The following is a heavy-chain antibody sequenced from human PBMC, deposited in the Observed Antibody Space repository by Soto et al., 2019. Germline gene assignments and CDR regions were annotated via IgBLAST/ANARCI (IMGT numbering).Heavy chain of an antibody. Sequence: GASVKVSCKASGDGFNSYAISWVRQAPGQGLEWMGGITPGFGTGNYAQNFQGRVSITADEFSNTAYMELSSLRSEDTAIYYCARWASRCRNSNCYTAPDFWGQGTLVTVSS. V-gene: IGHV1-69*13. CDR3: ARWASRCRNSNCYTAPDF. CDR1: GDGFNSYA. J-gene: IGHJ4*02. D-gene: IGHD2-21*01. CDR2: ITPGFGTG.